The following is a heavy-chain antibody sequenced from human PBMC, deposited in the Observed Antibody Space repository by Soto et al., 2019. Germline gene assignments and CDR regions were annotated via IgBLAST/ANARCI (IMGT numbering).Heavy chain of an antibody. Sequence: EVQLLESGGGLVQPGGSLRLSCAASGFTFSTYAMTWVRQAPGKGLEWVSGISGSAGRKYYADSVKGRFTISRDNSRNTLYLQINSLRAEDTAVYYCAKPAEDVAGTVYDYWGQGTLVTVSS. D-gene: IGHD6-19*01. J-gene: IGHJ4*02. CDR1: GFTFSTYA. CDR2: ISGSAGRK. CDR3: AKPAEDVAGTVYDY. V-gene: IGHV3-23*01.